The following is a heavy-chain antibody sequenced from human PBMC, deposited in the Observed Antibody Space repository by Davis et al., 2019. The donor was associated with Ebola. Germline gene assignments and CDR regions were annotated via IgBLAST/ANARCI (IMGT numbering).Heavy chain of an antibody. CDR1: GLTSSSYG. CDR2: IRYDGSNK. Sequence: PGGSLRLSCAASGLTSSSYGMHWVRQAPGKGLEWVAFIRYDGSNKYYADSVKGRFTISRDNSKNTLYLQMNSLRAEDTAVYYCASGVDSSGRIFDYWGQGTLVTVSS. D-gene: IGHD6-19*01. V-gene: IGHV3-30*02. J-gene: IGHJ4*02. CDR3: ASGVDSSGRIFDY.